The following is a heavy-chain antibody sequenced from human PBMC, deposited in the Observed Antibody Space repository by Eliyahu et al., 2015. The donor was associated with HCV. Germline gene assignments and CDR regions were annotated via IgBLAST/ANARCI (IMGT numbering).Heavy chain of an antibody. D-gene: IGHD3-10*01. J-gene: IGHJ4*02. CDR2: ITGGSTST. V-gene: IGHV3-23*01. Sequence: EVQLLESGGGLVQPGGSLRLSCAAXGFXFSDYAMNWVXQAPGKGPEWVSAITGGSTSTYYADSVKGRFTISRDNPENTLYMQMNSLRVEDTAIYYCARGRYVSGAYPDYWGQGTLVTVSS. CDR1: GFXFSDYA. CDR3: ARGRYVSGAYPDY.